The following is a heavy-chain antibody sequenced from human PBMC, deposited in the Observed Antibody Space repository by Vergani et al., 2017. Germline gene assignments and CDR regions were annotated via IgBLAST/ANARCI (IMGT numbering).Heavy chain of an antibody. Sequence: QVQLQQWGAGLLKPSETLSLTCAVYGGSFSGYYWSWIRQPPGKRLEWIGEINHSGSTNYNPSLKSRVTISVDTSKNQFSLKLSSVTAADTAVYYCARVQELYDFCSGYRVRYYYYMDVWGKGTTVTVSS. J-gene: IGHJ6*03. V-gene: IGHV4-34*01. CDR2: INHSGST. D-gene: IGHD3-3*01. CDR1: GGSFSGYY. CDR3: ARVQELYDFCSGYRVRYYYYMDV.